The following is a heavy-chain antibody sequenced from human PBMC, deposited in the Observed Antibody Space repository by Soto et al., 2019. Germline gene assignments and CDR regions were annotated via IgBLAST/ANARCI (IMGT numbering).Heavy chain of an antibody. Sequence: SVKVSCKASGGTFSSYAIRWVRQARGQGLEWMGGIIPIFGTANYAQNFQGRVTIAADESTNTAYMELSSLRSEDTAVYCCARDLGSGWYNYWGQGTLVTVSS. CDR2: IIPIFGTA. D-gene: IGHD6-19*01. CDR3: ARDLGSGWYNY. CDR1: GGTFSSYA. V-gene: IGHV1-69*13. J-gene: IGHJ4*02.